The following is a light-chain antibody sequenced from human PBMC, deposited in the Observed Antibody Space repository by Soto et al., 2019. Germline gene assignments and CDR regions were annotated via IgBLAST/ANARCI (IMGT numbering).Light chain of an antibody. Sequence: QSALTQPPSASGSPGQSVAISCTGTSSDVGGYNYVSWYQQHPGKAHKLMVYEVNTRPSGVPDRFSDSKSGNTASMTVSGLQAEDEDYYYCRSYAVSGNVFGTGTKVTVL. CDR1: SSDVGGYNY. V-gene: IGLV2-8*01. J-gene: IGLJ1*01. CDR2: EVN. CDR3: RSYAVSGNV.